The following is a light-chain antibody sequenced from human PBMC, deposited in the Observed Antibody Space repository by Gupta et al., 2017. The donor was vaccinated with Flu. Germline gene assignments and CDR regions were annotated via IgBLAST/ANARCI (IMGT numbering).Light chain of an antibody. CDR3: QQNYSSPLT. CDR2: WAS. V-gene: IGKV4-1*01. J-gene: IGKJ4*01. Sequence: SLGERATIDCKSSQSVLYSSNNKSYLAWYQQKPGRPPKLLIYWASTRESGVPDRFSGSGSGTDFTLTISSLQAEDVAVYYCQQNYSSPLTFGGGTTVEIK. CDR1: QSVLYSSNNKSY.